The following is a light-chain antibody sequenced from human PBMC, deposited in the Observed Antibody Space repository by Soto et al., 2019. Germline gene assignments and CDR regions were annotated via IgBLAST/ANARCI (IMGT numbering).Light chain of an antibody. CDR1: RSDVGGYNY. CDR2: DVS. Sequence: QSALTQPSSVSGSPGQSVTISCTGTRSDVGGYNYVSWYQQHSGKAPKLMIYDVSKRPSGVPDRFSGSKSGNTASLTISGLQAEDEADYYCCSYAGSYTYVFGTGTKLTVL. J-gene: IGLJ1*01. CDR3: CSYAGSYTYV. V-gene: IGLV2-11*01.